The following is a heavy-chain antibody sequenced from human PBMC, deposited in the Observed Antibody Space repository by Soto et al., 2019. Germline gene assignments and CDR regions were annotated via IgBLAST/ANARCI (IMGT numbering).Heavy chain of an antibody. CDR3: AGTPDIVVVPAPYNWFDP. D-gene: IGHD2-2*01. J-gene: IGHJ5*02. V-gene: IGHV4-39*07. CDR2: IYYSGST. CDR1: GGSISGSGYY. Sequence: SETLSLTCTVSGGSISGSGYYWGWIRQPPGKGLEWIGNIYYSGSTNSNPSLKSRVTISVDTSKNQFSLKLSSVTAADTAVYYCAGTPDIVVVPAPYNWFDPWGQGTLVTVSS.